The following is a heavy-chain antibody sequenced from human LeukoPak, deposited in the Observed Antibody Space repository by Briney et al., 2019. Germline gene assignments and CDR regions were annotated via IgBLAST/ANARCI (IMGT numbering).Heavy chain of an antibody. Sequence: QPGGSLRLSCAASGFTFSSYWMSWVRQAPGKGLEWVANIKQDGSEKYYVDSVKGRFTISRDNAKNSPYLQMNSLRAEDTAVYYCARGLQGWRWLQFLKAEAGAAFDIWGQGTMVTVSS. CDR3: ARGLQGWRWLQFLKAEAGAAFDI. V-gene: IGHV3-7*03. D-gene: IGHD5-24*01. CDR2: IKQDGSEK. CDR1: GFTFSSYW. J-gene: IGHJ3*02.